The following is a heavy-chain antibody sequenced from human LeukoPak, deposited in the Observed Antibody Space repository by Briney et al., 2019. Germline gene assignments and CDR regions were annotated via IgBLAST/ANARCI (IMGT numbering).Heavy chain of an antibody. CDR3: ARDGSMITFGGVIVKDHDAFDI. Sequence: HPGGSLRLSCAASGFTYSSYSMNWVRQAPGKGLEWVSYISSSSSTIYYADSVKGRFTISRDNAKNSLYLQMNSLRDEDTAVYYCARDGSMITFGGVIVKDHDAFDIWGQGTMVTVSS. D-gene: IGHD3-16*02. CDR1: GFTYSSYS. J-gene: IGHJ3*02. V-gene: IGHV3-48*02. CDR2: ISSSSSTI.